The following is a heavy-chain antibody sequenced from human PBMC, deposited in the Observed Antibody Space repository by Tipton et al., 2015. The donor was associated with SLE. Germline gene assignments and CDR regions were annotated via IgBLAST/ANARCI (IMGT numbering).Heavy chain of an antibody. CDR2: IYTSGST. V-gene: IGHV4-4*07. Sequence: TLSLTCTVSGGSISSYYWSWIRQPAGKGLEWIGRIYTSGSTNYNPSLKSRVTISVDTSKNQFSLKLSSVTAADTAVYYCARGAVVVLRFLEWFDAFDIWGQGTMVTVSS. CDR1: GGSISSYY. D-gene: IGHD3-3*01. J-gene: IGHJ3*02. CDR3: ARGAVVVLRFLEWFDAFDI.